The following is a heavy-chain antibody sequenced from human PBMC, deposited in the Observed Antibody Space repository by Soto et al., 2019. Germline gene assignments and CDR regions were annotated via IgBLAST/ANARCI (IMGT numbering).Heavy chain of an antibody. J-gene: IGHJ4*02. CDR2: ISSSGSTI. CDR1: GFTFSSYA. D-gene: IGHD4-17*01. CDR3: ARDLYGDYAFDY. Sequence: TGGSLRLSCAASGFTFSSYAMSWVRQAPGKGLEWVSHISSSGSTIYYADSVKGRFTSSRDNAKNSLYLQMNSLRVEDTAVYYCARDLYGDYAFDYWGQGTLVTVSS. V-gene: IGHV3-48*03.